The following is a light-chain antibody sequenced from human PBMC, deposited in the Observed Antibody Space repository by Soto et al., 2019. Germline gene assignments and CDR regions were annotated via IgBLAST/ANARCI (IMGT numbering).Light chain of an antibody. CDR1: QSISAAY. J-gene: IGKJ3*01. CDR2: GAS. Sequence: EIVLTQSPGTLSLSPGERATLSCRASQSISAAYVAWYQQQLGQAPSLLIYGASSRADGIPDRFSGGGSGTDVIISTSKLQHQDVAVYYCQQYGSSFLTFGPGTKVDF. V-gene: IGKV3-20*01. CDR3: QQYGSSFLT.